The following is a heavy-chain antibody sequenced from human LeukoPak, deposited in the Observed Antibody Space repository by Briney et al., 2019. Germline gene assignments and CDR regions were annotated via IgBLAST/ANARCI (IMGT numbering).Heavy chain of an antibody. Sequence: SETLSLTCAVSGGSISSSNWWSWVRQPPGKGLEWIGEIYHSGSTNYNLSLKSRVTISVDKSKNQFSLKLSSVTAADTAVYYCARVVATMTYYFDYWGQGTLVTVSS. D-gene: IGHD5-12*01. V-gene: IGHV4-4*02. CDR1: GGSISSSNW. CDR2: IYHSGST. J-gene: IGHJ4*02. CDR3: ARVVATMTYYFDY.